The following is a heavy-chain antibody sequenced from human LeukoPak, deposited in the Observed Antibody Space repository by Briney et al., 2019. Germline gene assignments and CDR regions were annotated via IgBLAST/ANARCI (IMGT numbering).Heavy chain of an antibody. CDR2: IIPIFGTA. CDR3: ARDRALRYFDWLLPDYYYYGMDV. V-gene: IGHV1-69*13. D-gene: IGHD3-9*01. J-gene: IGHJ6*04. CDR1: GGTFSSYA. Sequence: ASVKVSCRASGGTFSSYAISWVRQAAGQGLEWMGGIIPIFGTANYAQKFQGRVTITADESTSTAYMELSSLRSEDTAVYYCARDRALRYFDWLLPDYYYYGMDVWGKGTTVTVSS.